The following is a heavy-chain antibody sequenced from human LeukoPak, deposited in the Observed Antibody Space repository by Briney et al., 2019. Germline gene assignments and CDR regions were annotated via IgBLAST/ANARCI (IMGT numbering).Heavy chain of an antibody. D-gene: IGHD3-10*01. CDR1: EYTFISYD. V-gene: IGHV1-8*01. CDR3: PRKFLGSRGYDFDN. Sequence: VASVKFSCKASEYTFISYDINGLRQATGQGREGMGWMNPNSGNTGYAQKFQGRANMTRNTSISTAYFELSSRRSEYRAVYYFPRKFLGSRGYDFDNWGQGTLVTVSS. CDR2: MNPNSGNT. J-gene: IGHJ4*02.